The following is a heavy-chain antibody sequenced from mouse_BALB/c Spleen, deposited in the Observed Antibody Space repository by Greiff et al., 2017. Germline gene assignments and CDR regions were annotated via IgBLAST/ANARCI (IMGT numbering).Heavy chain of an antibody. CDR2: ISSGSSTI. CDR1: GFTFSSFG. Sequence: EVMLVESGGGLVQPGGSRKLSCAASGFTFSSFGMHWVRQAPEKGLEWVAYISSGSSTIYYADTVKGRFTISRDNPKNTLSLQMTSLRSEDTAMYYCARSYYDYDDRAWFAYWGQGTLVTVSA. V-gene: IGHV5-17*02. J-gene: IGHJ3*01. CDR3: ARSYYDYDDRAWFAY. D-gene: IGHD2-4*01.